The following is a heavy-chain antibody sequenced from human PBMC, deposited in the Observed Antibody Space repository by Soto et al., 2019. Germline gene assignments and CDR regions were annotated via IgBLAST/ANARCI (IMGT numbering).Heavy chain of an antibody. CDR1: GYTFTSYG. CDR3: ARDDIVVVPAAISVVYYYGMDV. Sequence: ASVKVSCKASGYTFTSYGISWVRRAPGQGLEWMGWISAYNGNTNYAQKLQGRVTMTTDTSTSTAYMELRSLRSDDTAVYYCARDDIVVVPAAISVVYYYGMDVWGQGTTVTVSS. CDR2: ISAYNGNT. V-gene: IGHV1-18*01. D-gene: IGHD2-2*02. J-gene: IGHJ6*02.